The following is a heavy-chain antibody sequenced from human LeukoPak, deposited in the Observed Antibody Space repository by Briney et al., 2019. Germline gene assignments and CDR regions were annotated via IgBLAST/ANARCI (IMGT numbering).Heavy chain of an antibody. Sequence: GGSLRLSCAASGFTVSSNYMNWVRQAPGKGLEWVSVIYSGGSTYYEDSVKGRFTISRDNSKNTLYLQMNSVRVEDTAVYYCARGSRVAGTFDDWGPGTLVTVSS. V-gene: IGHV3-66*01. J-gene: IGHJ4*02. CDR2: IYSGGST. D-gene: IGHD6-19*01. CDR3: ARGSRVAGTFDD. CDR1: GFTVSSNY.